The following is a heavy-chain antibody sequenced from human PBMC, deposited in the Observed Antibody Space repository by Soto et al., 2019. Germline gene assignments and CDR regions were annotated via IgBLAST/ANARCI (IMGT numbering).Heavy chain of an antibody. D-gene: IGHD5-12*01. CDR1: AFSFSTSW. CDR2: INPDGTT. CDR3: MRGNTGYGNFDY. J-gene: IGHJ4*02. Sequence: PGGSLRLSCAASAFSFSTSWMHWVRQAPGEGLVWVSRINPDGTTSYADSVKGRFTISRDNAKNTVSLQMNSLKDEDTAVYYCMRGNTGYGNFDYWGQGTLVTVSS. V-gene: IGHV3-74*01.